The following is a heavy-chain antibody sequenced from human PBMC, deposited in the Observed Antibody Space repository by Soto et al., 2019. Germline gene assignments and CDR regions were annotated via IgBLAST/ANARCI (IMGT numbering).Heavy chain of an antibody. Sequence: GASVKVSCKASGYTFTSYGISWVRQAPGQGLEWMGWISAYNGNTNYAQKFQGRVTITRDTSASTAYMELSSLRSEDTAVYYCASYKGLDYYYYYYMDVWGKGTTVTVSS. D-gene: IGHD3-10*01. CDR2: ISAYNGNT. J-gene: IGHJ6*03. CDR1: GYTFTSYG. CDR3: ASYKGLDYYYYYYMDV. V-gene: IGHV1-18*01.